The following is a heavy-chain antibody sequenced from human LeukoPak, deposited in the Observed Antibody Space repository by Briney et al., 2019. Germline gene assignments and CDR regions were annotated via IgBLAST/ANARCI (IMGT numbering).Heavy chain of an antibody. D-gene: IGHD5-18*01. Sequence: GGSLRLSCAVSGLTFSSSWMDWVRQAPGKGLEWVASINPDGNKKYSADSVKGRFTISRDNAENSLYLRMNSLRVEDTAFYYCARDLAYSRLDYWGQGTLVTVSS. J-gene: IGHJ4*02. CDR2: INPDGNKK. CDR3: ARDLAYSRLDY. V-gene: IGHV3-7*01. CDR1: GLTFSSSW.